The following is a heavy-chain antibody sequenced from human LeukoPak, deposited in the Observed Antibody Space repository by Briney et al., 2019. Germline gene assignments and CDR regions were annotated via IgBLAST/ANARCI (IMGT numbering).Heavy chain of an antibody. V-gene: IGHV3-23*01. CDR1: GFTFSSYA. CDR2: ISGSGGST. D-gene: IGHD3-22*01. CDR3: AKRRGYYDSSGYYYVGFDY. Sequence: GGSLRLSCAASGFTFSSYAMSWVRQAPGKGLEWVSAISGSGGSTYYADSVKGRFTISRDNSKNTLYLQMNSLRAEDTAVYYCAKRRGYYDSSGYYYVGFDYWGQGTLVTVSS. J-gene: IGHJ4*02.